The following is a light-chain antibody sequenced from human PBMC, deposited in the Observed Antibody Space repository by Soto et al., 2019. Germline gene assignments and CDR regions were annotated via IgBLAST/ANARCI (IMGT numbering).Light chain of an antibody. CDR1: QSVRNY. J-gene: IGKJ4*01. CDR3: QQTYNTPLT. CDR2: FAS. Sequence: DIQMTQSPSSLSASVGERVTITCRASQSVRNYLNWYQQKPGRAPKLLIDFASSLQSGVPSRFSGSGSGTDFSLTITSLQPADFATYYCQQTYNTPLTFGGGTQVEIK. V-gene: IGKV1-39*01.